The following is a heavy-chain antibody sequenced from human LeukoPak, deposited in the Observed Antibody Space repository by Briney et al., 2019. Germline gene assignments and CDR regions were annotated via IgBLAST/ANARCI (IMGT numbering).Heavy chain of an antibody. CDR3: AKIRENWSGYSFDY. D-gene: IGHD3-3*01. V-gene: IGHV1-18*01. Sequence: GASVTVSCKASGYTFTSYGISWVRQAPGQGLEWMGWISAYNGNTNYAQKLQGRVTMTRDTSTSTVYMELSSLRSEDTAVYYCAKIRENWSGYSFDYWGQGTLVTVSS. CDR1: GYTFTSYG. CDR2: ISAYNGNT. J-gene: IGHJ4*02.